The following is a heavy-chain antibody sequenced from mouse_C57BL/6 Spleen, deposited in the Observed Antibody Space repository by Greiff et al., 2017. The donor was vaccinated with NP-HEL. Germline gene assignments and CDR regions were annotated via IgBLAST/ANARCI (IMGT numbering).Heavy chain of an antibody. CDR2: IYPGYGDT. J-gene: IGHJ3*01. CDR3: ARSGVLDEFAY. V-gene: IGHV1-80*01. CDR1: GYAFSSYW. Sequence: QVQLQQPGAELVKPGASVKISCKSSGYAFSSYWMNWVKQRPGEGLEWIGHIYPGYGDTNYNEKFKGKATLTADKSSSTAYMQLSSLTSEDFEVSFCARSGVLDEFAYWGQGTLVTVSA. D-gene: IGHD3-1*01.